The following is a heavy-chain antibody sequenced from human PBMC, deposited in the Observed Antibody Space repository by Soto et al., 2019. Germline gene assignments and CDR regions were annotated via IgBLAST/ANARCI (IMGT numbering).Heavy chain of an antibody. CDR1: GGSISSGVYY. J-gene: IGHJ6*02. V-gene: IGHV4-31*03. CDR2: IYYSGST. CDR3: ARALGAWLFPNYYYYGMDV. D-gene: IGHD3-22*01. Sequence: SETLSLTCTVSGGSISSGVYYWSWIRQHPGKGLEWIGYIYYSGSTYYNPSLKSRVTISVDTSKNQFSLKLSSVTAADTAVYYCARALGAWLFPNYYYYGMDVWGQGTTVTVSS.